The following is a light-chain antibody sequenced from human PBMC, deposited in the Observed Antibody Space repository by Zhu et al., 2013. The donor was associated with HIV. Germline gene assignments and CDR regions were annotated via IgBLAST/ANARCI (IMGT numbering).Light chain of an antibody. J-gene: IGLJ2*01. Sequence: SYEVTQPPSVSVSPGQTASITCSGDKLGDKYACWYQQKPGQSPVLVIYQDTKRPSGIPERFSGSNSGNTATLTIRGTQAMDETDFYCQAWDSSSVVFGGGTKVTVL. CDR1: KLGDKY. V-gene: IGLV3-1*01. CDR3: QAWDSSSVV. CDR2: QDT.